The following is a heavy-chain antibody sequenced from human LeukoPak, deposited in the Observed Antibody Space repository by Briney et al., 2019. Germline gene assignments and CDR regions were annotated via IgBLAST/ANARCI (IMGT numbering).Heavy chain of an antibody. V-gene: IGHV3-7*01. J-gene: IGHJ4*02. CDR2: IKQDGSEK. CDR3: ARARIYCSGGSCHYFDY. D-gene: IGHD2-15*01. CDR1: GLTFSGYW. Sequence: PGGSLRLSCAASGLTFSGYWMSWVRQTPGKGLGWVANIKQDGSEKYYVDSVKGRFTISRDNAQNSLYLQMNSLRAEDTAVYYCARARIYCSGGSCHYFDYWGQGTLVTVSS.